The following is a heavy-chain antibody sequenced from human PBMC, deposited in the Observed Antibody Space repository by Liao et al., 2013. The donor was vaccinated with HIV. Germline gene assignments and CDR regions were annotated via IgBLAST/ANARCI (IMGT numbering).Heavy chain of an antibody. CDR1: GGSFSGYY. V-gene: IGHV4-34*01. CDR2: INHSGST. CDR3: ARGSRYFDWILSGPRLITDAFSF. Sequence: QVQLQQWGAGLLKPSETLSLTCAVYGGSFSGYYWSWIRQPPGKGLEWIGEINHSGSTNYSPSLKSRVTISVDTSKNQFSLKLSSVTAADTAVYYCARGSRYFDWILSGPRLITDAFSFWGQGTMVTVSS. D-gene: IGHD3-9*01. J-gene: IGHJ3*01.